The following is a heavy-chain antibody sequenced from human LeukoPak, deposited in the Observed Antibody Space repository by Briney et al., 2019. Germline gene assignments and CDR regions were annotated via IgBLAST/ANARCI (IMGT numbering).Heavy chain of an antibody. V-gene: IGHV3-48*01. D-gene: IGHD3-3*01. CDR2: ISSSSSTI. Sequence: PGGSLRLSCAASGFNFFSYNMNWVRQAPGKGLEWVSYISSSSSTIYYADSVRGRFTMSRDNAKKSLSLHMNSLRAEDTAVYYCARDPGLSGYYLDHWGQGTLVTVSS. CDR1: GFNFFSYN. CDR3: ARDPGLSGYYLDH. J-gene: IGHJ4*02.